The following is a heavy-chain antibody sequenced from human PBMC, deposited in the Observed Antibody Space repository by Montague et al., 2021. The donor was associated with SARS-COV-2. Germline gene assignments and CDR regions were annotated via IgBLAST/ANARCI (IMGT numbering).Heavy chain of an antibody. D-gene: IGHD3-10*01. J-gene: IGHJ4*02. CDR2: IYYSGTT. CDR3: ARGMIRGVTTTFDN. Sequence: SETLSLTCSVSSGSIISNGYYWGWIRQPPGKELEWLGNIYYSGTTYYNPSLQSRGTIPVDTSQNHLSLRPSSVTAADTAVYFCARGMIRGVTTTFDNWGQGSQVTVSS. V-gene: IGHV4-39*02. CDR1: SGSIISNGYY.